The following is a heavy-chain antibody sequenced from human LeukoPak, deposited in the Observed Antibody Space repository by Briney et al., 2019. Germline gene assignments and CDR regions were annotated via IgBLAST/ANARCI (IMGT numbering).Heavy chain of an antibody. CDR2: INHSGST. CDR1: GYSITSGYY. V-gene: IGHV4-38-2*02. CDR3: VRDVPSGYDDY. D-gene: IGHD5-12*01. J-gene: IGHJ4*02. Sequence: SETLSLTCAVSGYSITSGYYWGWIRQPPGKGLEWIGSINHSGSTYYNPSLKSRVTISVDTSKNQFSLNLNSVAAADTAVYYCVRDVPSGYDDYWGQGILVTVSS.